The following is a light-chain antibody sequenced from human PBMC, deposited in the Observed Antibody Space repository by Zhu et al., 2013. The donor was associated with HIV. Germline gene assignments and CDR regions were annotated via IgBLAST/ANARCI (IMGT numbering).Light chain of an antibody. CDR1: QSVRNEY. Sequence: EIVLTQSPGTLSLSPGERATLSCWASQSVRNEYLAWYQQKPGQAPRLLIYGAFNRAGGVPVRFSGGGSGTDFTLTISGLQPEDFAVYYCQQYASSPRSFGGGTKVEVK. CDR2: GAF. V-gene: IGKV3-20*01. J-gene: IGKJ4*01. CDR3: QQYASSPRS.